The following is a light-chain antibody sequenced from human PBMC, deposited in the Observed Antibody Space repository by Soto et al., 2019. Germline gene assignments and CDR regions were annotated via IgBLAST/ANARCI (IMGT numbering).Light chain of an antibody. CDR1: SSDIGHYDY. Sequence: QSALTQPASVSGSPGQSITISRTGTSSDIGHYDYVSWYQQHPGKAPKLMIYEVTKRPLGVPDRFSGSKSGNTASLTVSGLQAEDEADYYCSSYAGSNNPYVFGTGTKLTVL. J-gene: IGLJ1*01. CDR3: SSYAGSNNPYV. CDR2: EVT. V-gene: IGLV2-8*01.